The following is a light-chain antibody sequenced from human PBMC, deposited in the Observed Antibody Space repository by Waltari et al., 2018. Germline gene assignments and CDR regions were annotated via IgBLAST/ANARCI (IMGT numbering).Light chain of an antibody. CDR3: CSYAGSSTWV. Sequence: QSALTQPASVSGSPGQSITISCTGTSSDVGRYTLVSWYRQLPGTAPKLMIYEGSKRPSGVSNRFSGSKSGNTASLTISGLQAEDEADYYCCSYAGSSTWVFGGGTKLTVL. V-gene: IGLV2-23*01. CDR1: SSDVGRYTL. CDR2: EGS. J-gene: IGLJ3*02.